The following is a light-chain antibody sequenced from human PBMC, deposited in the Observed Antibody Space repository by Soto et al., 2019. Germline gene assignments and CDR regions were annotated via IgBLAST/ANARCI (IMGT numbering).Light chain of an antibody. V-gene: IGKV3D-15*01. CDR1: QNVNNW. J-gene: IGKJ1*01. CDR2: NAF. CDR3: QQYNNWPRWT. Sequence: EIVLTQSPTTLSLSPGERATLSCRASQNVNNWLAWYQQKAGQAPRLLIYNAFSRATGIPARFSGSGSGTEFTLTISSLQSEDFAVYYCQQYNNWPRWTFGQGTKVDIK.